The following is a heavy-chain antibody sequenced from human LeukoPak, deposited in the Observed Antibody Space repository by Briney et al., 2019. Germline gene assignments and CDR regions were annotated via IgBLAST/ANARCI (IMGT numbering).Heavy chain of an antibody. CDR1: GGSITTYY. J-gene: IGHJ3*02. CDR3: ARHGGVVRGEGNDAFDI. CDR2: IYYSGST. D-gene: IGHD3-10*01. V-gene: IGHV4-59*08. Sequence: SETLSLICTVSGGSITTYYWSWIRQPPGKGLEWIGYIYYSGSTNYNPSLKSRVTISIDTSKNQFSLKLNSVTAADTAVYYCARHGGVVRGEGNDAFDIWGQGTMVTVSS.